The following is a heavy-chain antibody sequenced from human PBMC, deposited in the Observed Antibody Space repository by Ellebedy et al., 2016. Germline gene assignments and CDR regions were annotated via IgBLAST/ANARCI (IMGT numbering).Heavy chain of an antibody. Sequence: ASVKVSCKASGYNFMTFAMHWVRQAPGQGLEWMGGIIPILGIANYAQRFQGRVTITADKSTSTAYMELNSLRSDDTALYYCATEKEAFDIWGQGTLVTVSS. J-gene: IGHJ3*02. V-gene: IGHV1-69*10. CDR2: IIPILGIA. CDR3: ATEKEAFDI. CDR1: GYNFMTFA.